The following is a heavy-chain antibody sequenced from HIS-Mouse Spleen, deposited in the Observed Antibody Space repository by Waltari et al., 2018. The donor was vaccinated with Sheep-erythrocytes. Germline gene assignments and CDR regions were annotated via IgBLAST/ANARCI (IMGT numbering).Heavy chain of an antibody. CDR3: ARASSRRSVAGSLDY. D-gene: IGHD6-19*01. CDR2: INHSGRT. Sequence: QVQLQQWGAGLLKPSETLSLTCAVYGGSFSGYYWSWIRQPPGKGLEWIGEINHSGRTNYNPSLQSRVTISGDTSKNQFSLKLSSVTAADTAVYYCARASSRRSVAGSLDYWGQGTLVTVSS. V-gene: IGHV4-34*01. J-gene: IGHJ4*02. CDR1: GGSFSGYY.